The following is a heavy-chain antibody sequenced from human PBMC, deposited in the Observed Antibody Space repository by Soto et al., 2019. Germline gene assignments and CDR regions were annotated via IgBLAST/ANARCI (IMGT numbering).Heavy chain of an antibody. D-gene: IGHD2-8*02. CDR1: VYTFTHYS. CDR3: ARRGSREGTDMGNDAFDI. V-gene: IGHV1-3*01. Sequence: QVQLVQSGAEVKKPGASVKVSCKASVYTFTHYSMHWVRQAPGQRLEWMGSINAGNGNTKYSQKFQGRVTMTSDTSASTAYMELSSLRSEDTAVYYCARRGSREGTDMGNDAFDIWGQGTMVTVSS. CDR2: INAGNGNT. J-gene: IGHJ3*02.